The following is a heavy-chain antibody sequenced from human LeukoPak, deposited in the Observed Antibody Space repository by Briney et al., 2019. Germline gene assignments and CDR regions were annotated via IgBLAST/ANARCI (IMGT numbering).Heavy chain of an antibody. CDR2: IIPIFGTA. V-gene: IGHV1-69*13. Sequence: ASVKVSCKASGGTFSSYAISWVRQAPGQGLEWMGGIIPIFGTANYAQKFQGRVTITADESTSTAYMELSSLRSEDTAVYYCARGLRCSGGSCYSWWGQGTLVTVSS. D-gene: IGHD2-15*01. CDR1: GGTFSSYA. CDR3: ARGLRCSGGSCYSW. J-gene: IGHJ4*02.